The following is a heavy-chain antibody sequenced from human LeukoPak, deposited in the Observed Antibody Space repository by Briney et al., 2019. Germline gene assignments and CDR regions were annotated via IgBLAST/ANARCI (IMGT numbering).Heavy chain of an antibody. CDR3: ARKSDYGDFHFDY. CDR1: GFTFSSYW. Sequence: GGSLRLSCAASGFTFSSYWMSWVRQAPGKGLEWVANIKQDGSEKYYVDSVKGRFTISRDNAKNSLYLQMNSLRAEDTAVYYCARKSDYGDFHFDYWGQGTLVTVSS. J-gene: IGHJ4*02. CDR2: IKQDGSEK. D-gene: IGHD4-17*01. V-gene: IGHV3-7*04.